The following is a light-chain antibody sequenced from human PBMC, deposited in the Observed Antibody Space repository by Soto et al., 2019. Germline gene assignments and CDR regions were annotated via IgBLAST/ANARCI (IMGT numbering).Light chain of an antibody. J-gene: IGKJ1*01. CDR2: AAS. V-gene: IGKV1-39*01. CDR1: ETISGW. CDR3: QQSYSTPRT. Sequence: DIQITQYHSALSASVGYRLTVTCRASETISGWLAWYQQKLGKAPKMLMYAASSLQGGAPSSCSGSGSGTDFTLTISSRQPEDFATYYRQQSYSTPRTFGQGTKVDIK.